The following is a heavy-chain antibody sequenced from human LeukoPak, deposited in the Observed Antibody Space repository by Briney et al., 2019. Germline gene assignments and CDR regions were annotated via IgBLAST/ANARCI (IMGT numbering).Heavy chain of an antibody. CDR1: GYTFTTYG. CDR3: ARMITPRHYYDRSGYYYGAFDI. V-gene: IGHV1-18*01. Sequence: GASVKVSCKASGYTFTTYGISWVRQAPGQGLEWMGWISGYNGYTNYAQNLQGRVTMTTDTSTSTAYMELKSLRSDDTAVYYCARMITPRHYYDRSGYYYGAFDIWGQGTMVTVSS. J-gene: IGHJ3*02. CDR2: ISGYNGYT. D-gene: IGHD3-22*01.